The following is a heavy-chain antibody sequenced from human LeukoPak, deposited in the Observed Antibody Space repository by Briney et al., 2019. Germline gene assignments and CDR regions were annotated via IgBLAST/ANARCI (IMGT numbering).Heavy chain of an antibody. J-gene: IGHJ4*02. CDR3: AKGGRFIPYDGGFDY. CDR1: GFTFSSYG. D-gene: IGHD3-16*01. CDR2: IWYDGSNK. Sequence: PGGSLRLSCAASGFTFSSYGMHWVRQAPGKGLEWVAVIWYDGSNKYYADSVKGRFTISRDNPKNTLYLQMNSLRAEDTAVYYCAKGGRFIPYDGGFDYWGRGTLVTVSS. V-gene: IGHV3-30*02.